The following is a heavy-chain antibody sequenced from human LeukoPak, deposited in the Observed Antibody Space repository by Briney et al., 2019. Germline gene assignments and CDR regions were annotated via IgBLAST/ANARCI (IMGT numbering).Heavy chain of an antibody. CDR2: INPNSGGS. D-gene: IGHD4-17*01. CDR1: GYTFTGYY. Sequence: GASVKVSCKASGYTFTGYYMHWVRQAPGQGLEWMGRINPNSGGSNYAQKFQGRVTMTRDTSISTVYMGLNRLRSDDTAIYYCARDQNDYGDYNYWGQGTLVTVSS. J-gene: IGHJ4*02. V-gene: IGHV1-2*06. CDR3: ARDQNDYGDYNY.